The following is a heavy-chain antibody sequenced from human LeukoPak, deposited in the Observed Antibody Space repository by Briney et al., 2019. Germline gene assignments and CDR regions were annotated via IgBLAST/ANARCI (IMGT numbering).Heavy chain of an antibody. J-gene: IGHJ4*02. CDR1: GFTFSSYS. CDR2: ISSSSSYI. Sequence: PGGSLRLSCAASGFTFSSYSMNWVRQAPGKGLEWVSSISSSSSYINYADSVRGRFTISRDNAKNLLYLQMNSLRAEDTAVYFCARARLGFTRGIGTNYFDYWGQGTLVTVSS. V-gene: IGHV3-21*01. D-gene: IGHD2-15*01. CDR3: ARARLGFTRGIGTNYFDY.